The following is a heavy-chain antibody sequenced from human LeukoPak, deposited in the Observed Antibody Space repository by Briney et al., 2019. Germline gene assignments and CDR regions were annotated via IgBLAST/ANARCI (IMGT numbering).Heavy chain of an antibody. CDR3: ASQRKGGYSYGPDY. J-gene: IGHJ4*02. CDR1: GFTFSSYA. Sequence: GGSLRLSCAASGFTFSSYAMSWVRQAPGEGLEWVSAISGSGGSTYYADSVKGRFTISRDNSKNTLYLQMNSLRAEDTAVYYCASQRKGGYSYGPDYWGQGTLVTVSS. V-gene: IGHV3-23*01. D-gene: IGHD5-18*01. CDR2: ISGSGGST.